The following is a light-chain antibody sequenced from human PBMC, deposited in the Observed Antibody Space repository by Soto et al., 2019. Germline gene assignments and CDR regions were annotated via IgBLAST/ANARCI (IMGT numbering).Light chain of an antibody. CDR2: YDD. Sequence: QSVLTQPPSVSEAPRQRVSISCSGSSSNIGNNAVNWYQQLPGKAPKLLIYYDDLLPSGVSDRFSGSKSGTSASLAISGLHSEDEADYYCAASDDNLNGVVFGGGTKLTVL. CDR3: AASDDNLNGVV. J-gene: IGLJ2*01. CDR1: SSNIGNNA. V-gene: IGLV1-36*01.